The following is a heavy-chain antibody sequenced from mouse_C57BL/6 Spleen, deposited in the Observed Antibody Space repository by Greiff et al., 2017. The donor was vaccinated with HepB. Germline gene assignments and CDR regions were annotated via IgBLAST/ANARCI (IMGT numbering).Heavy chain of an antibody. J-gene: IGHJ3*01. CDR1: GFTFSDYY. CDR3: ARHELGREAFFAY. V-gene: IGHV5-12*01. CDR2: ISNGGGST. Sequence: VQLKESGGGLVQPGGSLKLSCAASGFTFSDYYMYWVRQTPEKRLEWVAYISNGGGSTYYPDTVKGRFTISRDNAKNTLYLQMSRLKSEDTAMYYCARHELGREAFFAYWGQGTLVTVSA. D-gene: IGHD4-1*01.